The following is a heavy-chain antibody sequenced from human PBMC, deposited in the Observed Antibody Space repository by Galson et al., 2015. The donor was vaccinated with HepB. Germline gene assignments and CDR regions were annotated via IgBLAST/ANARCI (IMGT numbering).Heavy chain of an antibody. CDR3: ARDGTTSGYDMRYYYYYMDV. Sequence: TLSLTCTVSGGSISSYYWSWIRQPAGKGLEWIGRIYTSGSTNYNPSLKSRVTMSVDTSKNQFSLKLSSVTAADTAVYYCARDGTTSGYDMRYYYYYMDVWGKGTTVTVSS. CDR1: GGSISSYY. CDR2: IYTSGST. V-gene: IGHV4-4*07. J-gene: IGHJ6*03. D-gene: IGHD5-12*01.